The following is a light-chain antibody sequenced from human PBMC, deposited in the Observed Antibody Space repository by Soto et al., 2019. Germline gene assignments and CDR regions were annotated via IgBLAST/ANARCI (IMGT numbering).Light chain of an antibody. CDR1: QSVSTN. V-gene: IGKV3-15*01. J-gene: IGKJ2*01. CDR3: QQYNNWPYT. Sequence: EIVLTPSPGTLSVSPGERANLSCRASQSVSTNLAWFQQKPGQAPRLLIYGASTRATGITARFSGSGSGTEFTLTITCLQSEDLAVYYCQQYNNWPYTFGQGTKLEV. CDR2: GAS.